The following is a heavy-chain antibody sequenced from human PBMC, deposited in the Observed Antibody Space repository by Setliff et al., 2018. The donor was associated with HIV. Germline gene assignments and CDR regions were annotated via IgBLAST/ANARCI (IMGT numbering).Heavy chain of an antibody. J-gene: IGHJ3*02. CDR2: IIPILGIA. Sequence: GASVKVSCKASGGTFSSYAISWVRQAPGQGLEWMGGIIPILGIANYAQKFQGRVTMTTDTSTSTAYMELRSLRSDDTAVYYCARDSEWGSYIFWTFDIWGQGTMVTVSS. V-gene: IGHV1-69*10. CDR1: GGTFSSYA. CDR3: ARDSEWGSYIFWTFDI. D-gene: IGHD1-26*01.